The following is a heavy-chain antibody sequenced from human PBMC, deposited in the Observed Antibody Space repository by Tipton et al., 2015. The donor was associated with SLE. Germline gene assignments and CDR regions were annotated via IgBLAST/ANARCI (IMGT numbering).Heavy chain of an antibody. Sequence: LVQSGAEVKKTGSSVKVFCKASGYTFTYRYLHWVRQAPGQALEWMGWITPFNGNTNYAQKFQDRVTITRDRSMSTAYMELSSLRSEDTAMYYCARSGLWFGEPDAFDIWGQGTMVTVSS. CDR3: ARSGLWFGEPDAFDI. CDR1: GYTFTYRY. J-gene: IGHJ3*02. V-gene: IGHV1-45*02. CDR2: ITPFNGNT. D-gene: IGHD3-10*01.